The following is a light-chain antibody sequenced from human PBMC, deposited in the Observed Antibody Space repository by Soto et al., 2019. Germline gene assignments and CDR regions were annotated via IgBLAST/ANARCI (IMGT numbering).Light chain of an antibody. CDR1: QSISNW. Sequence: DGLVTQWTSSLPAPDGARVTVTCRSSQSISNWLAWYQQKPGTAPKLLIYHASTLESGAPSRFSGSGSGTELTLTSGDLQPDGIASYYCQQDNSYSFGQGTKVDIK. J-gene: IGKJ1*01. V-gene: IGKV1-5*01. CDR2: HAS. CDR3: QQDNSYS.